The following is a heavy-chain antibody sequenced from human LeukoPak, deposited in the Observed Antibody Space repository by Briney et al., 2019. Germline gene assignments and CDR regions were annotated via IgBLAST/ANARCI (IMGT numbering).Heavy chain of an antibody. J-gene: IGHJ4*02. CDR3: ARHVKANKNYYDSSGYSDY. Sequence: GESLKISCKGSGYSFTSYWINWVRQMPGKGLEWMGRIDPSDSYTNYSPSFQGHVTISADKSISTAYLQWSSLKASDTAMYYCARHVKANKNYYDSSGYSDYWGQGTLVTVSS. D-gene: IGHD3-22*01. CDR1: GYSFTSYW. V-gene: IGHV5-10-1*01. CDR2: IDPSDSYT.